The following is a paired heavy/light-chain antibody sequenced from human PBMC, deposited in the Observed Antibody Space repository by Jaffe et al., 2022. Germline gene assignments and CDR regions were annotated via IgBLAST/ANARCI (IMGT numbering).Light chain of an antibody. V-gene: IGLV3-1*01. Sequence: SYELTQPPSVSVSPGQTASITCSGDKLGDKYACWYQQKPGQSPVLVIYQDSKRPSGIPERFSGSNSGNTATLTISGTQAMDEADYYCQAWDSSTLYVFGTGTKVTVL. CDR1: KLGDKY. CDR3: QAWDSSTLYV. CDR2: QDS. J-gene: IGLJ1*01.
Heavy chain of an antibody. Sequence: QVQLQESGPGLVKPSGTLSLTCAVSGGSISSSNWWSWIRQPPGKGLEWIGEIYHSGSTNYNPSLKSRVTISVDKSKNQFSLKLSSVTAADTAVYYCARTGVIVGATVEAFDIWGQGTMVTVSS. CDR3: ARTGVIVGATVEAFDI. J-gene: IGHJ3*02. D-gene: IGHD1-26*01. V-gene: IGHV4-4*02. CDR1: GGSISSSNW. CDR2: IYHSGST.